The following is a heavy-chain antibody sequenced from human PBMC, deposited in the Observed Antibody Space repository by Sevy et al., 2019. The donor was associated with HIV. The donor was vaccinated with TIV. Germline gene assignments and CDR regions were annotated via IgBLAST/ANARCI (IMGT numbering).Heavy chain of an antibody. V-gene: IGHV4-39*01. Sequence: SETLSLTCTVSGGSISSSSYYWGWIRQPPGKGLEWIGSIDYSGSTYYNPSLKSRVTISVDTSKNQFSLKLSSVTAADTAVSHCARHAIGEYYYGSGNLNYYFDYWGQGTLVTVSS. CDR1: GGSISSSSYY. CDR2: IDYSGST. D-gene: IGHD3-10*01. CDR3: ARHAIGEYYYGSGNLNYYFDY. J-gene: IGHJ4*02.